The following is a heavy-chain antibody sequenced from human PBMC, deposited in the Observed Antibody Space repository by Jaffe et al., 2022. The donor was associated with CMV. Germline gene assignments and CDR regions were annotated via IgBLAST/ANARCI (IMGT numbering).Heavy chain of an antibody. Sequence: QVQLQESGPGLVKPSETLTLTCTVSGGSISHYYWSWIRQAPGKGLEWLGYIYYSGSTTYNPSLKSRVTMSLDMSKNQFSLKLTSATAADSATYYCARFGNYFFYYMDVWGKGTTVTVSS. CDR1: GGSISHYY. CDR3: ARFGNYFFYYMDV. CDR2: IYYSGST. J-gene: IGHJ6*03. V-gene: IGHV4-59*08. D-gene: IGHD3-10*01.